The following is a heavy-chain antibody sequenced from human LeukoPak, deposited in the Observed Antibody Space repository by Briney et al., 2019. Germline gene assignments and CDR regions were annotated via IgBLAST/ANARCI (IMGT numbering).Heavy chain of an antibody. CDR3: ATDVMVRGIEFDY. D-gene: IGHD3-10*01. J-gene: IGHJ4*02. V-gene: IGHV1-24*01. Sequence: GASLKLSCTVSGYTLTEMYMHWVRQAPGEGLEWMGGFDSEDGETIYAQKFQGRVTMTEDTSTDTAYMELSSLTSEDTAVYYCATDVMVRGIEFDYWGRGTLVTVSS. CDR2: FDSEDGET. CDR1: GYTLTEMY.